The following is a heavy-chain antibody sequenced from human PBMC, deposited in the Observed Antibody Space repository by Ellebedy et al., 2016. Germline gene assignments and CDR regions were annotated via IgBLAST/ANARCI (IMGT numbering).Heavy chain of an antibody. CDR3: ATGDYGDYGLV. V-gene: IGHV1-24*01. D-gene: IGHD4-17*01. J-gene: IGHJ3*01. CDR2: YDPEVGKT. Sequence: ASVKVSCKVSGYPLTEMSMHWVRQSPGKGLEWMGGYDPEVGKTVYAQRFQARLTMTEDASADTAYMELSSLSSEDTAVYFCATGDYGDYGLVWGQGTKVTVSS. CDR1: GYPLTEMS.